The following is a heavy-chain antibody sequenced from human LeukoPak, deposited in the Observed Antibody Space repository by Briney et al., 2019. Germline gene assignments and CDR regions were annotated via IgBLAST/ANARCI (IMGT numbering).Heavy chain of an antibody. D-gene: IGHD6-19*01. CDR2: IYYSGST. CDR3: AREGAVAKYY. Sequence: PSETLSLTCTVSGGSISSSSYYWGWIRQPPGKGLEWIGSIYYSGSTYYNPSLKSRVTISVDTSKNQFSLNLSSVTAADTAVYYCAREGAVAKYYWCQGTLVTVSS. V-gene: IGHV4-39*07. J-gene: IGHJ4*02. CDR1: GGSISSSSYY.